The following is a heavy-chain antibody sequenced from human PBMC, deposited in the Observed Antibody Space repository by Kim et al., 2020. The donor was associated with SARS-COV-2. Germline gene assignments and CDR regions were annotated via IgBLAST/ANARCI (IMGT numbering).Heavy chain of an antibody. Sequence: GSLRLSCAASGFTFSSYSMTWVRQAPGKGLEWVSSIRSSSSYIYYADSVKGRFTISRDNSKNSLYLHLNSLRADDTAVYYCARDLVRRGGLDVWGQGTTVTVSS. CDR2: IRSSSSYI. V-gene: IGHV3-21*01. CDR3: ARDLVRRGGLDV. CDR1: GFTFSSYS. J-gene: IGHJ6*02. D-gene: IGHD2-2*01.